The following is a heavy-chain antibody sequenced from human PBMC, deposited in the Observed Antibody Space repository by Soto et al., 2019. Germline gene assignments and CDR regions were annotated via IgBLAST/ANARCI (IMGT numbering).Heavy chain of an antibody. CDR3: ATQSPRMDDYVWGSYRLLAFDI. Sequence: ASVKVSCKASGYTFTSYDINWVRQATGQGLEWMGWMNPNSGNTGYAQKFQGRVTMTRNTSISTAYMELSSLRSEDTAVYYCATQSPRMDDYVWGSYRLLAFDIWGQGTMVTVSS. CDR2: MNPNSGNT. J-gene: IGHJ3*02. D-gene: IGHD3-16*02. V-gene: IGHV1-8*01. CDR1: GYTFTSYD.